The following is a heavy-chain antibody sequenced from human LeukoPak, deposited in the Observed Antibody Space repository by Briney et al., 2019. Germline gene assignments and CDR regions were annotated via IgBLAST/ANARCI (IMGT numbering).Heavy chain of an antibody. CDR1: GFTFSTYW. V-gene: IGHV3-7*03. J-gene: IGHJ4*02. Sequence: GGSLRLSCAASGFTFSTYWMSWVRQAPGKGLEWVANIKQDGSVKNYVDSVKGRFTISRDNAKNSLYLQMNSLRADDTDMYYCVRGGYGPHHGGRETLVPVPS. D-gene: IGHD5-18*01. CDR2: IKQDGSVK. CDR3: VRGGYGPHH.